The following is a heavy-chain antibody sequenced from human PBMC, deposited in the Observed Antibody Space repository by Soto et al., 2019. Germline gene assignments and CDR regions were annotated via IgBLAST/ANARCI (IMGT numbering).Heavy chain of an antibody. CDR3: ARRGALTSYYYGYYFDY. V-gene: IGHV1-3*01. CDR2: INPGNGNT. J-gene: IGHJ4*02. Sequence: GASVKVSFKACGYTFPRYAMNWLRQAPGQSPEWMGWINPGNGNTKYSQRFQGRVTITRDTSASTAYMELSSLTSEDTAVYYCARRGALTSYYYGYYFDYWGQGTLVTVSS. CDR1: GYTFPRYA. D-gene: IGHD3-9*01.